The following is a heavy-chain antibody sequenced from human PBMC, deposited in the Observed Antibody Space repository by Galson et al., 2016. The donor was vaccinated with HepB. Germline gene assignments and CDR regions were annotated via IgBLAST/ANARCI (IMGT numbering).Heavy chain of an antibody. J-gene: IGHJ5*02. CDR2: ISYAGINK. Sequence: LEWVAVISYAGINKYYGDSVKGRFTVSRDNSKSTLDLQMNSLRVEDTAVYYCARARASFGVATAYNWFDPWGQGALVTVSS. D-gene: IGHD3-3*01. V-gene: IGHV3-30*03. CDR3: ARARASFGVATAYNWFDP.